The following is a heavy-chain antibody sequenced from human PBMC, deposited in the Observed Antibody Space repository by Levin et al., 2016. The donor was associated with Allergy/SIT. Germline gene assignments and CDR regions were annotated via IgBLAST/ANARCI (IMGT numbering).Heavy chain of an antibody. V-gene: IGHV1-46*01. CDR3: ARGGEGGVVPAAYGMDV. D-gene: IGHD2-2*01. Sequence: ATVKVSCKASGYTFTSYYMHWVRQAPGQGLEWMGIINPSGGSTSYAQKFQGRVTMTRDTSTSTVYMELSSLRSEDTAVYYCARGGEGGVVPAAYGMDVWGQGTTVTVSS. CDR2: INPSGGST. J-gene: IGHJ6*02. CDR1: GYTFTSYY.